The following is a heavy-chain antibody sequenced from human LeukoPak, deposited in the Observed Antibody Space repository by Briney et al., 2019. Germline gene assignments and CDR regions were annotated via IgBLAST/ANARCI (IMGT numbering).Heavy chain of an antibody. D-gene: IGHD3-10*01. Sequence: ASVKVSFKASGGTFSSYAISWVRQAPGQGLEWMGGIIPIFGTANYAQKFQGRVTITADESTSTAYMELSSLRSEDTAVYYCARDVASMVSYYYYGMDVWGQGTTVTVSS. CDR2: IIPIFGTA. V-gene: IGHV1-69*13. J-gene: IGHJ6*02. CDR1: GGTFSSYA. CDR3: ARDVASMVSYYYYGMDV.